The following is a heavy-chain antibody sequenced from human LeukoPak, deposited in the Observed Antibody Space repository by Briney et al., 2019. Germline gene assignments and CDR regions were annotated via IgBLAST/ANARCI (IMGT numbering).Heavy chain of an antibody. CDR1: GFTFSSYW. V-gene: IGHV3-23*01. J-gene: IGHJ4*02. CDR2: ISGSGGST. D-gene: IGHD3-22*01. Sequence: GSLRLSCAASGFTFSSYWMSWVRQAPGKGLEWVSAISGSGGSTYYADSVKGRFTISRDNSKNTLYLQMNSLRAEDTAVYYCAKDPLRGSGYYPSDYWDQGTLVTVSS. CDR3: AKDPLRGSGYYPSDY.